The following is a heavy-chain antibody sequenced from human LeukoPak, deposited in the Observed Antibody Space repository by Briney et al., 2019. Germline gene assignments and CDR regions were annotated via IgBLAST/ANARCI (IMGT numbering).Heavy chain of an antibody. CDR3: ARDSGRSATYFNY. V-gene: IGHV3-30*04. J-gene: IGHJ4*02. Sequence: GRSLRLSCAASGFTFSNFAMHWVRQALGKGLEWVAGISYDAGKTYYADSVRGRFTISRDTSKNTLYLQMNGLRAEDTAVYYCARDSGRSATYFNYWGQGTLVTVSS. CDR2: ISYDAGKT. CDR1: GFTFSNFA. D-gene: IGHD3-10*01.